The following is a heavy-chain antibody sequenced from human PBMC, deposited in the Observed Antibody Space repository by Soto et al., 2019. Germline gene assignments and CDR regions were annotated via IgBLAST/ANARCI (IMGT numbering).Heavy chain of an antibody. CDR2: IYHSGST. V-gene: IGHV4-30-2*01. D-gene: IGHD4-17*01. J-gene: IGHJ6*02. CDR3: ARAHYGDYGYGMDV. Sequence: QLQLQESGSGLVKPSQTLSLTCAVSGGSISSGGYSWGWIRQPPGKGLEWIGYIYHSGSTYYNPSLKSRVTLSVARSKNQFSLKLSSVTAADTAVYYCARAHYGDYGYGMDVWGQGTTVTVSS. CDR1: GGSISSGGYS.